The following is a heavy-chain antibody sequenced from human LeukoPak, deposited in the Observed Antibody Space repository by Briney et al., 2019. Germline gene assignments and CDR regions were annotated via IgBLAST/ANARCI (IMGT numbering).Heavy chain of an antibody. CDR3: AKDVLPILGTTRGLDY. J-gene: IGHJ4*02. CDR1: GFTVSSNY. V-gene: IGHV3-53*05. CDR2: IYSGGST. Sequence: PGGSLRLSCAASGFTVSSNYMSWVRQAPGKGLEWVSVIYSGGSTYYADSVKGRFTISRDNSKNSLYLQMSSLTPEDTALYYCAKDVLPILGTTRGLDYWGQGTLVTVSS. D-gene: IGHD1-26*01.